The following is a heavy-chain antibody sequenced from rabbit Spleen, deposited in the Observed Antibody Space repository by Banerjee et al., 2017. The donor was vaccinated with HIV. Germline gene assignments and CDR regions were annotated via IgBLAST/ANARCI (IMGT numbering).Heavy chain of an antibody. V-gene: IGHV1S69*01. CDR1: GFSLSRYA. CDR3: ARVFLGDYYGMDL. J-gene: IGHJ6*01. CDR2: IESGSGVT. D-gene: IGHD4-2*01. Sequence: QSVEESGGRLVTPGGTLTLTCTASGFSLSRYAMIWVRQAPGEGLEWIGLIESGSGVTAYAGWAKGRFTISKTSTTVDLKITSPTTEDTAIYFCARVFLGDYYGMDLWGPGTLVTVS.